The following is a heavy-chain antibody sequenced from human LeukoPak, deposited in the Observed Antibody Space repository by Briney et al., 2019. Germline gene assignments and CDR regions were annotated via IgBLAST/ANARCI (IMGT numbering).Heavy chain of an antibody. J-gene: IGHJ5*02. CDR3: ARAPIAVAGSGNWFDP. CDR2: IIPIFGTA. CDR1: GGTFSSYA. Sequence: ASVKVSCKASGGTFSSYAISWVRQAPGQGLEWMGGIIPIFGTANYAQKFQGRVTITADESTSTAYMELSSLRSEDTAVYYCARAPIAVAGSGNWFDPWGQGTLVTVSS. V-gene: IGHV1-69*13. D-gene: IGHD6-19*01.